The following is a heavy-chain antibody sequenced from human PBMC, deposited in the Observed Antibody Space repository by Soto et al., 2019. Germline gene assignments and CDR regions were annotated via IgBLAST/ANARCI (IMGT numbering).Heavy chain of an antibody. V-gene: IGHV3-23*01. CDR1: GFTFSSYA. D-gene: IGHD2-2*01. Sequence: GGSLRLSCAASGFTFSSYAMSWVRQAPGKGLEWVSAISGSGGSTYYADSVKGRFTISRDNSKNTLYLQMDSLRAEDTAVYYCANAAETYQLLYPDYWGQGTLVNASS. CDR3: ANAAETYQLLYPDY. J-gene: IGHJ4*02. CDR2: ISGSGGST.